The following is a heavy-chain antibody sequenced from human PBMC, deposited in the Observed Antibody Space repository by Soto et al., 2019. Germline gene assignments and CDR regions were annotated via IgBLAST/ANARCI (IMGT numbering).Heavy chain of an antibody. J-gene: IGHJ4*02. D-gene: IGHD5-18*01. CDR2: ISYDGSNK. CDR3: AKDRRSSYGYSSGIDY. CDR1: GFTFSSYG. Sequence: GGSLSLSCAASGFTFSSYGMHWVRQAPGKGLEWVAVISYDGSNKYYADSVKGRFTISRDNSKNTLYLQMNSLRAEDTAVYYCAKDRRSSYGYSSGIDYWGQGTLVTVSS. V-gene: IGHV3-30*18.